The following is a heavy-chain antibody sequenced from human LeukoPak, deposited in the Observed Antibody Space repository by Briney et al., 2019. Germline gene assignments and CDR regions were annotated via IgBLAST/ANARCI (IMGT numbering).Heavy chain of an antibody. D-gene: IGHD2/OR15-2a*01. CDR1: GYIFTGYY. CDR3: ARAGDPQLIESWFVP. Sequence: ASVNVSCKASGYIFTGYYMHWVRQAPGQGLEWMGWITPNSGGTNYAQKFQGRLTMTRYTSIHTAYMELSRLRSDDTAVYYCARAGDPQLIESWFVPWGQGTLVTVSS. J-gene: IGHJ5*02. CDR2: ITPNSGGT. V-gene: IGHV1-2*02.